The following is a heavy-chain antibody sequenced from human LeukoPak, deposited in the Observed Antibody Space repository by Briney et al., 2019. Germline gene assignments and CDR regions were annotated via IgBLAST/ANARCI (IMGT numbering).Heavy chain of an antibody. CDR2: IYRNGSS. CDR3: TRSVGGSWEGFDY. CDR1: GFTFSDYY. J-gene: IGHJ4*02. V-gene: IGHV3-66*01. D-gene: IGHD1-26*01. Sequence: GGTLRLSCAASGFTFSDYYMSWIRQAPGKGLECVAVIYRNGSSYYADSVRGRFTISRDNSKSMLFLQMNSLRAEDTAVYYCTRSVGGSWEGFDYWGQGTLVRVS.